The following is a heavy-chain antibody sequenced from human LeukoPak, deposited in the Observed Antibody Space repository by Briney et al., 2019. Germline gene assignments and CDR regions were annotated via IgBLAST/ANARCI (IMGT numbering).Heavy chain of an antibody. CDR2: ISYDGSNK. D-gene: IGHD6-13*01. CDR3: VRYSSSWYPDY. Sequence: PGRSLRLSCAASGFTFSSYGMHWVRQAPGKGLEWVAVISYDGSNKYYADPVKGRFTISRDNSKNTLYLQMNSLRAEDTAVYYCVRYSSSWYPDYWGQGTLVTVSS. V-gene: IGHV3-30*03. CDR1: GFTFSSYG. J-gene: IGHJ4*02.